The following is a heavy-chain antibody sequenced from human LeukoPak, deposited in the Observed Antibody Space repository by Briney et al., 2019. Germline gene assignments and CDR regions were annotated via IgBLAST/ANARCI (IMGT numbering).Heavy chain of an antibody. CDR2: IIPILGIA. Sequence: ASEKVSCKASGGTFSSYAISWVRQAPGQGLEWMGRIIPILGIANYAQKFQGRVTITADKSTSTAYMELSSLRSEDTAVYYCARDYIAAAGLTAYNWFDPWGQGTLVTVSS. D-gene: IGHD6-13*01. CDR3: ARDYIAAAGLTAYNWFDP. J-gene: IGHJ5*02. CDR1: GGTFSSYA. V-gene: IGHV1-69*04.